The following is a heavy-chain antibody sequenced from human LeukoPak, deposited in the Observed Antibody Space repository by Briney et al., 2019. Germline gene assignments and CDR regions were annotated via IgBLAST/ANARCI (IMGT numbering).Heavy chain of an antibody. Sequence: GGSLRLSCAASGFTIMNSAMNWVRQVPGKGLEWVSAINGTAINTDYADSVKGRFTISRDSSKNTLYLQMKSLRAEDTAVYYCARGLCGGDCYDYWGQGTLVTVSS. D-gene: IGHD2-21*01. CDR2: INGTAINT. V-gene: IGHV3-23*01. CDR1: GFTIMNSA. J-gene: IGHJ4*02. CDR3: ARGLCGGDCYDY.